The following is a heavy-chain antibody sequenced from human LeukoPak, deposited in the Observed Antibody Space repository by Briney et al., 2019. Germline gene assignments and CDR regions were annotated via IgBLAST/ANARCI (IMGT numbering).Heavy chain of an antibody. Sequence: KPSETLSLTCTVSGGSISSYYWSWIRQPPGKGLEWIGYIYYSGSTNYNPSLKSRVTISVDTSKNQFSLKLSSVTAADTAVYYCARDRRPLWFGEFCWFDPWGQGTLVTVSS. CDR1: GGSISSYY. CDR2: IYYSGST. D-gene: IGHD3-10*01. J-gene: IGHJ5*02. CDR3: ARDRRPLWFGEFCWFDP. V-gene: IGHV4-59*01.